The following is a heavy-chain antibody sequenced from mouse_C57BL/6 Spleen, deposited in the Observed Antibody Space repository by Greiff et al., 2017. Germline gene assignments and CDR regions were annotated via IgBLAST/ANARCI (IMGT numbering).Heavy chain of an antibody. CDR3: ARSTDYYGSSPYAMDD. J-gene: IGHJ4*01. CDR2: IYPGDGDT. CDR1: GYAFSSSW. Sequence: LQESGPELVKPGASVKISCKASGYAFSSSWMNWVKQRPGKGLEWIGRIYPGDGDTNYNGKFKGKATLTADKSSSTAYMQLSSLTSEDSAVYFCARSTDYYGSSPYAMDDWGQGTSVTVSS. V-gene: IGHV1-82*01. D-gene: IGHD1-1*01.